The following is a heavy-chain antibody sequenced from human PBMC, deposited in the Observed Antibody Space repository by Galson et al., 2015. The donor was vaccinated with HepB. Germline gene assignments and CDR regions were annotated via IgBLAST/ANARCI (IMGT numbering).Heavy chain of an antibody. CDR1: GFTVSSNY. CDR2: LYGGGTT. V-gene: IGHV3-66*01. CDR3: ARDFSEGELRLCFGY. D-gene: IGHD1-26*01. Sequence: SLRLSCAASGFTVSSNYMSWVRQAPGKGLEWVSILYGGGTTYYADSVKGRFTISRDISKNTLYLQMNSLRAEDTAVYYCARDFSEGELRLCFGYWGQGTLVTVSS. J-gene: IGHJ4*02.